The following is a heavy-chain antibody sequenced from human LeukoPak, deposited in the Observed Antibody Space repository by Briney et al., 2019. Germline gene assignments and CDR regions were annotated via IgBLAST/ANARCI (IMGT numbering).Heavy chain of an antibody. CDR2: IFHSGST. Sequence: SETLSLTCTVSGGSINNYYWSWIRQPPGKGLEWIGYIFHSGSTNYNPSLRSRVTISVDTSKNQFSLKLSSVTAADTAVYYCAXADPXSGDXMDVWGQGTTVTVSS. CDR3: AXADPXSGDXMDV. V-gene: IGHV4-59*01. CDR1: GGSINNYY. D-gene: IGHD1-14*01. J-gene: IGHJ6*02.